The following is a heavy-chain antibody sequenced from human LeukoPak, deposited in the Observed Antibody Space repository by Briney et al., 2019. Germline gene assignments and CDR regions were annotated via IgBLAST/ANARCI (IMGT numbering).Heavy chain of an antibody. CDR3: AARMITFGGVIDY. Sequence: SVKVSCKASGFTFTSSAMQWVRQARGQRLEWIGWTVVGSGNTNYAHKFQERVTITRDMSTSTAYMELSSLRSEDTAVYYCAARMITFGGVIDYWGQGTLVTVSS. J-gene: IGHJ4*02. V-gene: IGHV1-58*02. D-gene: IGHD3-16*01. CDR2: TVVGSGNT. CDR1: GFTFTSSA.